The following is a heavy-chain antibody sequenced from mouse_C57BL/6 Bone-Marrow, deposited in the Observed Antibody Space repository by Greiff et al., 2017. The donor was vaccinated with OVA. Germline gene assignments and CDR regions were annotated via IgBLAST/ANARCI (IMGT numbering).Heavy chain of an antibody. V-gene: IGHV1-47*01. CDR2: FHPYNDDT. CDR1: GYTFTTYP. CDR3: ARRYYGSSPYWYFDV. D-gene: IGHD1-1*01. J-gene: IGHJ1*03. Sequence: VKVVESGAELVKPGASVKMSCKASGYTFTTYPIEWMKQNHGKSLEWIGNFHPYNDDTKYNEKFKGKATLTVEKSSSTVYLELSRLTSDDSAVYYCARRYYGSSPYWYFDVWGTGTTVTVSS.